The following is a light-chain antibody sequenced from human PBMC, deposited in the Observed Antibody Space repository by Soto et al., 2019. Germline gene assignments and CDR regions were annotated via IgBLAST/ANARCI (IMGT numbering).Light chain of an antibody. Sequence: QSALTQPPSASGSPGQSVTISCTGTSSDVGAYNNVSWYQQHAGKAPKLVIYEVTKRPSGVPDRFSGSKSANTASLTVSGLTGEDEADYSCNSFAASNTRVFGGGPKLTVL. V-gene: IGLV2-8*01. CDR1: SSDVGAYNN. CDR2: EVT. J-gene: IGLJ3*02. CDR3: NSFAASNTRV.